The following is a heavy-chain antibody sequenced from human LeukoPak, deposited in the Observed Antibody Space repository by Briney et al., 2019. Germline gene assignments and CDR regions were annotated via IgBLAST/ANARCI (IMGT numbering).Heavy chain of an antibody. CDR2: ISGYNGNT. Sequence: GASVKVSCKASGYTFYNHGISWVRQAPGQGLEWMGWISGYNGNTNYAQNFQGRVTMTTDTSTSTAYMELRSLRHDDTAIYYCARDEWQQLVLIEYWGQGTLVTVSS. CDR1: GYTFYNHG. J-gene: IGHJ4*02. D-gene: IGHD6-13*01. V-gene: IGHV1-18*01. CDR3: ARDEWQQLVLIEY.